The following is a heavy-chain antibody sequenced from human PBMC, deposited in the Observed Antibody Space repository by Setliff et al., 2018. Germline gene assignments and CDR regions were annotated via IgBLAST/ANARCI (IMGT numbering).Heavy chain of an antibody. Sequence: GGSLRLSCAASGFTFSIYAMSWVRQAPGKGLEWVSAISGDSASIYYGDSVKGRFTISRDNSENALYLQMNSLRAEDTAIYYCANHNPARWAVTGTPLDYWGQGTLVTVSS. V-gene: IGHV3-23*01. D-gene: IGHD6-19*01. CDR2: ISGDSASI. CDR3: ANHNPARWAVTGTPLDY. CDR1: GFTFSIYA. J-gene: IGHJ4*02.